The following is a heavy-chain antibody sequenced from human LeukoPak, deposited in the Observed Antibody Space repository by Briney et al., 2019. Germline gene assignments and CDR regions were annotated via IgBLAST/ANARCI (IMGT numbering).Heavy chain of an antibody. J-gene: IGHJ3*02. Sequence: GGSLRLSYAASGFTFGSYTMNWVRQAPGKGLEWVSSISSSSSYIYYADSVKGRFTISRDNAKKSLYLQMNSLRAEDTAVYYCARGWPRGAFDIWGQGTMVTVSS. CDR1: GFTFGSYT. CDR2: ISSSSSYI. CDR3: ARGWPRGAFDI. V-gene: IGHV3-21*01. D-gene: IGHD1-26*01.